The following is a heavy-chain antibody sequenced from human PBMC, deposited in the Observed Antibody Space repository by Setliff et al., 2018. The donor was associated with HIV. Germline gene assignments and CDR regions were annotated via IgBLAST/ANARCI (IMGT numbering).Heavy chain of an antibody. D-gene: IGHD3-22*01. CDR3: ARDRYYDSSGYYWFDAFDI. CDR2: INPNSGGT. J-gene: IGHJ3*02. CDR1: GYTFTGYY. V-gene: IGHV1-2*02. Sequence: ASVKVSCKASGYTFTGYYMHWVRQAPGQGLEWMGWINPNSGGTNYAQKFQGRVTMTRDTSISTAYMELSRLRSDDTAVYYCARDRYYDSSGYYWFDAFDIWGQGQWSPSPQ.